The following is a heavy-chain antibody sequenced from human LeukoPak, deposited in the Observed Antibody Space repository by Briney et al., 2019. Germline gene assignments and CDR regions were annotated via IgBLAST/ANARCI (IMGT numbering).Heavy chain of an antibody. CDR3: ARETCSGGSCFQFDF. CDR2: IYYSGST. J-gene: IGHJ4*02. V-gene: IGHV4-59*01. D-gene: IGHD2-15*01. Sequence: SETLSLTCTVSGDSISNYYWSCIRQSPGKGLEWIGYIYYSGSTNYNPSLKSRVTISVDTSKNQFSLKLSSVTAADTAVYYCARETCSGGSCFQFDFWGQGTLVTVSS. CDR1: GDSISNYY.